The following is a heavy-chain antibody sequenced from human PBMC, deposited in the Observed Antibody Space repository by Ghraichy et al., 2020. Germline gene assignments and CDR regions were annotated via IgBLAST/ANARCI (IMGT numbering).Heavy chain of an antibody. Sequence: ASVKVSCKASGYTFTGYYMHWVRQAPGQGLEWMGWINPNSGGTNYAQKFQGRVTMTRDTSISTAYMELSRLRSDDTAVYYCARAEVVVVAATWWFDPWGQGTLVTVSS. J-gene: IGHJ5*02. CDR1: GYTFTGYY. V-gene: IGHV1-2*02. CDR2: INPNSGGT. CDR3: ARAEVVVVAATWWFDP. D-gene: IGHD2-15*01.